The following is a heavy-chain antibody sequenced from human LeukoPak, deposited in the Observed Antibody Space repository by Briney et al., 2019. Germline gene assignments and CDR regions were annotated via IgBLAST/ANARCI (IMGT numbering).Heavy chain of an antibody. V-gene: IGHV1-2*02. J-gene: IGHJ3*02. CDR2: ISPNSGAT. D-gene: IGHD1-26*01. CDR1: GYTFTDYY. Sequence: ASVEVSCKSSGYTFTDYYIHWVRQAPGQGLEWMGWISPNSGATNSAQKFQGRVTMTRDTSISTAYMELSRLRSDDTAVYYCARLSPTTLGAFDIWGQGTMVTVSS. CDR3: ARLSPTTLGAFDI.